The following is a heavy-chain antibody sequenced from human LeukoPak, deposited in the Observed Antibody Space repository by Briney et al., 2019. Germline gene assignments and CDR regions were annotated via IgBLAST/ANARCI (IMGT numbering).Heavy chain of an antibody. Sequence: ASVRVSCKASGYTFTSYGINWVRQAPGQGLEWMGWISAYNGNTNYAHKLQGRVTMTTDPSTSTAYMELWTLRSDDTAVYFCARNGYSRSSDGFDIWGQGTMVTVSS. J-gene: IGHJ3*02. CDR2: ISAYNGNT. V-gene: IGHV1-18*01. CDR3: ARNGYSRSSDGFDI. CDR1: GYTFTSYG. D-gene: IGHD6-6*01.